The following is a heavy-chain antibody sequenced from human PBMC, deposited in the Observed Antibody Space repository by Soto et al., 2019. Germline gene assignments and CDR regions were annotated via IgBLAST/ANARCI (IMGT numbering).Heavy chain of an antibody. J-gene: IGHJ6*02. Sequence: SVKVSCKASGYTFTSYAISWVRQAPGQGLEWMGGIIPIFGTANYAQKFQGRVTITADESTSTAYMELSSLRSEDTAVYYCAGPIVVVVAATQDYYGMDVWGQGTTVTVSS. CDR1: GYTFTSYA. CDR3: AGPIVVVVAATQDYYGMDV. CDR2: IIPIFGTA. D-gene: IGHD2-15*01. V-gene: IGHV1-69*13.